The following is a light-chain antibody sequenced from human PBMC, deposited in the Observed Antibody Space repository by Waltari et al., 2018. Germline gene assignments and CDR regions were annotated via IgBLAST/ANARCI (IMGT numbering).Light chain of an antibody. CDR2: AAS. J-gene: IGKJ1*01. CDR3: QQYYSTLWT. Sequence: DIQMTQSPSSLSASVGDRVTITCRASQGISNSLAWYQQIPGKAPKLLLYAASRLESGVPSRFSGSGSGTDYPLTISSLQPEDFATYYCQQYYSTLWTFGQGTKVEIK. V-gene: IGKV1-NL1*01. CDR1: QGISNS.